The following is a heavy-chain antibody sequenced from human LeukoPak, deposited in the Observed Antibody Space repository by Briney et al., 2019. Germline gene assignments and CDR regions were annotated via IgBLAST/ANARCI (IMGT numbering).Heavy chain of an antibody. J-gene: IGHJ3*02. Sequence: GRSLRLSCAASGFTFSGYSMNWVRQAPGRGLEWVSYISSTSSIISYADSVEGRFTISRDNAKNSLYLQMNSLRDEDTAVYYCVRESSYAFNIWGQGTMVTVSS. CDR1: GFTFSGYS. CDR2: ISSTSSII. CDR3: VRESSYAFNI. V-gene: IGHV3-48*02.